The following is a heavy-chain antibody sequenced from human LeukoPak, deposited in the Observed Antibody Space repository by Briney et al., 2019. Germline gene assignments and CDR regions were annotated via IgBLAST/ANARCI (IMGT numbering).Heavy chain of an antibody. V-gene: IGHV3-11*01. CDR1: GFTFSDYY. Sequence: GGSLRLSCAASGFTFSDYYMSWIRHAPGKGLEWLSYISRSAISTHYADSVKGRFTISRDNAKNSLYLQMNSLRAEDTAVYYCGTYFRDRSMPIDYWGQGTLVTVSS. J-gene: IGHJ4*02. CDR3: GTYFRDRSMPIDY. D-gene: IGHD2/OR15-2a*01. CDR2: ISRSAIST.